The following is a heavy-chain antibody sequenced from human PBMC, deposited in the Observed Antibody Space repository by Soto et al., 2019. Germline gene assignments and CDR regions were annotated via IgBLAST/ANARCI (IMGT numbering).Heavy chain of an antibody. CDR3: AKDPEPGIAAAFTYYYYGMDV. J-gene: IGHJ6*02. D-gene: IGHD6-13*01. V-gene: IGHV3-23*01. CDR2: ISGSGGST. Sequence: PGGSLRLSCAASGFTFSSYAMSWVRQAPGKGLEWVSAISGSGGSTYYADSVKGRFTISRDNSKNTLYLQMNSLRAEDTAVYYCAKDPEPGIAAAFTYYYYGMDVWGQGTTVTVSS. CDR1: GFTFSSYA.